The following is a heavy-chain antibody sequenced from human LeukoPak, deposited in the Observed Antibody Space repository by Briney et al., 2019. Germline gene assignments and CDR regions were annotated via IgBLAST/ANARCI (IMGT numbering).Heavy chain of an antibody. V-gene: IGHV3-15*01. J-gene: IGHJ4*02. D-gene: IGHD2-2*02. Sequence: PGGSLRLSCAASGFTFSNAWMSWVRHAPGKGLEWVGRIKSKTDGGTTDYAAPVKGRFTISRDDSKNTLYLQMNSLKTEDTAVYYCTTEGAIVVVPAAIETTFDYWGQGTLVTVSS. CDR2: IKSKTDGGTT. CDR1: GFTFSNAW. CDR3: TTEGAIVVVPAAIETTFDY.